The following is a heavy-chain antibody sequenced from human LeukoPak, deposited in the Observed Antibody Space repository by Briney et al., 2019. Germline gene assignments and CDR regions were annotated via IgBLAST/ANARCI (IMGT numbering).Heavy chain of an antibody. CDR3: ARGGAYCGGDCSAPAAYDAFDI. CDR2: IYTSGST. Sequence: PSETLSLTCTVSGGSISSYYWSWIRQPAGKGLEWIGRIYTSGSTNYNPSLKSRVTMSVDTSKNQFSLKLSSVTAADTAVYYCARGGAYCGGDCSAPAAYDAFDIWGQGTMVTVSS. V-gene: IGHV4-4*07. J-gene: IGHJ3*02. CDR1: GGSISSYY. D-gene: IGHD2-21*01.